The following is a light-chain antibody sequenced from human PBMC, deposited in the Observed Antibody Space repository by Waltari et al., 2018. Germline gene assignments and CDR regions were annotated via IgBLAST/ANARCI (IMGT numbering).Light chain of an antibody. V-gene: IGKV3-20*01. J-gene: IGKJ2*01. CDR2: DAS. CDR3: QQYGHSPPYT. CDR1: QRISTTY. Sequence: EIVLTQSPGNLSLSPGESATLSCRASQRISTTYLAWYQQKPGHTPRLLIYDASSRATGIPDRFRGSGSGTDFTLTVSRVEPEDFAVYYCQQYGHSPPYTFGQGTKLEIK.